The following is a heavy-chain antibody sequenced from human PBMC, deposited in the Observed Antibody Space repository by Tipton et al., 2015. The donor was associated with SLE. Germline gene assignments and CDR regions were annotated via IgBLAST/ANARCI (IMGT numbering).Heavy chain of an antibody. V-gene: IGHV3-23*03. CDR3: ATGNYEGDY. CDR2: IHGGGSRT. CDR1: GLTFSSYA. J-gene: IGHJ4*02. Sequence: SLRLSCAASGLTFSSYAMTWVRQAPGKGLDWVSVIHGGGSRTYYADSVKGRFTISRDDSKNTLYLQMNNLRADDTAVYYCATGNYEGDYWGQGTLVTVSS. D-gene: IGHD1-7*01.